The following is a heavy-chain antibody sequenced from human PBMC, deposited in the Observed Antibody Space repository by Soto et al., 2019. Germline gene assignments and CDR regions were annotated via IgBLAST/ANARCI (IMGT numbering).Heavy chain of an antibody. D-gene: IGHD1-1*01. J-gene: IGHJ6*02. V-gene: IGHV3-21*01. CDR2: ISSSSSYI. CDR1: GFTFSSYS. Sequence: PGGSLRLSCAASGFTFSSYSMNWVRQAPGKGLEWVSSISSSSSYIYYADSVKGRFTIPRDNAKNSLYLQMNSLRAEDTAVYYCARDLERVWYYYYGMDVWGQGTTVTVSS. CDR3: ARDLERVWYYYYGMDV.